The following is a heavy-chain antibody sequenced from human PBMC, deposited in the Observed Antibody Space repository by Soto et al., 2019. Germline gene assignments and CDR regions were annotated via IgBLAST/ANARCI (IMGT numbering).Heavy chain of an antibody. V-gene: IGHV3-23*01. D-gene: IGHD6-13*01. Sequence: VQLLESGGGLVQPEGSLRLSCEASGFTFSSYAMSWVRQAPGKGLEWVSGISGGGGTTYYADSVKGRFTISRDNSKSTLYLQVNSLRAEDTAVYYCAKDQAAGGTISRYFQDWGQGTLVTVSS. CDR1: GFTFSSYA. CDR3: AKDQAAGGTISRYFQD. CDR2: ISGGGGTT. J-gene: IGHJ1*01.